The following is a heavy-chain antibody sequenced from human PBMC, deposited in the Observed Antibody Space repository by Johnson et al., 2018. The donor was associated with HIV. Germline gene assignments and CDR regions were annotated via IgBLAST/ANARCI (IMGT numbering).Heavy chain of an antibody. CDR1: GFTFDDYA. CDR3: AKDRLRDGYNRDAFDI. D-gene: IGHD5-24*01. J-gene: IGHJ3*02. V-gene: IGHV3-43D*03. Sequence: VQLVESGGGVVQPGGSLRLSCAASGFTFDDYAMHWVLQAPGKGLEWVSLISWDGGSTSYADSVKGRFTISRDNSKNSLYLQMNSLRAEDTALYYCAKDRLRDGYNRDAFDIWGQGTMVTVSS. CDR2: ISWDGGST.